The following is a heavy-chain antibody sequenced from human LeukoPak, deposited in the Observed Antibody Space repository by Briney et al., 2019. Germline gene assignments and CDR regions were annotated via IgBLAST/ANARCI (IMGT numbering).Heavy chain of an antibody. D-gene: IGHD1-26*01. CDR3: ARRVVGGTDYFDY. CDR2: IKIDGTEK. J-gene: IGHJ4*02. V-gene: IGHV3-7*01. CDR1: GFAFGTYW. Sequence: PGGSLSLSCAASGFAFGTYWVTWVRQAPGKGLEWVANIKIDGTEKRYADSVKGRFTISRDNAKNSLYLQMSSLRAEDTAVYYCARRVVGGTDYFDYWGQGTLVTVSS.